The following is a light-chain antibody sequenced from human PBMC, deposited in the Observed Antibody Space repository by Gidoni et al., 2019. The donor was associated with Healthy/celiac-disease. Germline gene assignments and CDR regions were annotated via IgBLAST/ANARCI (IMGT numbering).Light chain of an antibody. CDR3: KQLNSYPLT. CDR2: AAS. V-gene: IGKV1-9*01. CDR1: QSISSY. Sequence: DIQLTQSPSSLSASVGARVTITCRASQSISSYITWYKQKPAKAPKLLLYAASSLQSGVPSRFNGSGSGKEFTLTISSLQTEDFATYYCKQLNSYPLTFGHGTKVDIK. J-gene: IGKJ3*01.